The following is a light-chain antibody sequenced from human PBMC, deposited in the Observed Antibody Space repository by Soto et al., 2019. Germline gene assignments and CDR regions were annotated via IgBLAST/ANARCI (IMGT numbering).Light chain of an antibody. CDR1: QSVNSNY. J-gene: IGKJ4*01. CDR3: QQHGDSLT. V-gene: IGKV3-20*01. Sequence: ETVLTQSPGTLSLSPGERATLACRASQSVNSNYLGWYQQKPGQAPGLLMDGASSRATGIPDRFSGSGSGTDFTLTISRLEPEDFAVYYCQQHGDSLTFGGGTKVDI. CDR2: GAS.